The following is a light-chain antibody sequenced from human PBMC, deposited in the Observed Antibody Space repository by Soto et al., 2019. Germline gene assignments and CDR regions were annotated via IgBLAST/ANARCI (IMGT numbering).Light chain of an antibody. CDR3: SSYRSSATLPV. J-gene: IGLJ3*02. CDR2: DVT. Sequence: QSALTQPASVSGSPGQSITISCSGTSSDIGGYNFVSWYQQHPGKAPKLIIYDVTNRPSGISHRFCGSKSGNTASLTISGLQVDDEADYYCSSYRSSATLPVFGGGTKLTVL. CDR1: SSDIGGYNF. V-gene: IGLV2-14*03.